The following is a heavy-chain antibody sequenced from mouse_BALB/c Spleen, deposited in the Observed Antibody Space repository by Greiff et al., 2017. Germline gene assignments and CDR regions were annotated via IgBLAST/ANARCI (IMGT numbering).Heavy chain of an antibody. V-gene: IGHV1-14*01. CDR2: INPYNDGT. D-gene: IGHD2-4*01. CDR3: AESSTMITTDYAMDY. CDR1: GYTFTSYV. Sequence: LQESGPELVKPGASVKMSCKASGYTFTSYVMHWVKQKPGQGLEWIGYINPYNDGTKYNEKFKGKATLTSDKSSSTAYMELSSLTSEDSAVYYCAESSTMITTDYAMDYWGQGTSVTVSS. J-gene: IGHJ4*01.